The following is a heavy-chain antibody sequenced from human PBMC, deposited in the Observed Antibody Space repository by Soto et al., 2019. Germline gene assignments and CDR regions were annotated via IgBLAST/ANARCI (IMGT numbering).Heavy chain of an antibody. CDR1: GFSLSTSGVG. Sequence: QITLKESGPTLVKPTQTLTLTCTFSGFSLSTSGVGVGWIRQPPGKAVKWLALIYWDDDKEYSPSLKSRLTITKDTSKNLVVLTMTNMDPVDTATYYCAHRTSRGHFDYWGQGSLVTVSS. D-gene: IGHD2-2*01. CDR3: AHRTSRGHFDY. CDR2: IYWDDDK. J-gene: IGHJ4*02. V-gene: IGHV2-5*02.